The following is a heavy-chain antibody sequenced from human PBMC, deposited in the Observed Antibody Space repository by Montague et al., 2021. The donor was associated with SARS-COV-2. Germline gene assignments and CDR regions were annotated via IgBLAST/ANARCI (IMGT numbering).Heavy chain of an antibody. Sequence: SETLSLTCTVSNYSVSSGYYWGWIRQFPGKGLEWIGFKFHSGSTYYNPSLQSRVITSVDTSKSQVSLKLRSVSAADTAVYYCARGVVGPTVLFLEYWGQGILSPSPQ. CDR3: ARGVVGPTVLFLEY. CDR1: NYSVSSGYY. V-gene: IGHV4-38-2*02. J-gene: IGHJ4*02. D-gene: IGHD1-26*01. CDR2: KFHSGST.